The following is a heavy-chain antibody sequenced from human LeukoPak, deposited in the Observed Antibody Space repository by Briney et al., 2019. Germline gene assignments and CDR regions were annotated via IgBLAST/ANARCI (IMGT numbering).Heavy chain of an antibody. CDR2: LSDTGDSR. Sequence: GGSLRLSCAASRFTLSKHPMYWVRQAPGKRLEWVSSLSDTGDSRHYADSVKGRFTISRDSARSALYLQMNSLRAEDTAVYYCAKGDCASGSCYFDDWGQGSQVTVSS. J-gene: IGHJ4*02. V-gene: IGHV3-23*01. CDR1: RFTLSKHP. D-gene: IGHD2-8*01. CDR3: AKGDCASGSCYFDD.